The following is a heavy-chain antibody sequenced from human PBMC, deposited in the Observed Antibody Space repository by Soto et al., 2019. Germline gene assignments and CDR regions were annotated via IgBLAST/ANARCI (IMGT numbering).Heavy chain of an antibody. CDR2: INASGGST. J-gene: IGHJ6*02. Sequence: QVQLVQSGAEVKKPGASVKVSCKASGYTFTSYYMHWVRQAPGQGLEWMGIINASGGSTSYAQKFQGRVTMTRDTSTSTVYMELSSLRSEDTAVYYCARSLRVDIVVYYGMDVWGQGTTVTVSS. D-gene: IGHD2-2*01. V-gene: IGHV1-46*01. CDR3: ARSLRVDIVVYYGMDV. CDR1: GYTFTSYY.